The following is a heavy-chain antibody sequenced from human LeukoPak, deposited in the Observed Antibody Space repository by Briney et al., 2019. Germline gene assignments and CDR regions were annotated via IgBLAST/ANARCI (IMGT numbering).Heavy chain of an antibody. D-gene: IGHD4-23*01. CDR3: ARGDGPYGGNSDWFDP. CDR2: TYYRSKWYN. J-gene: IGHJ5*02. CDR1: GDSVSSNSAA. V-gene: IGHV6-1*01. Sequence: SQTLSLTCAISGDSVSSNSAAWNWIRQSPSRGLEWLGRTYYRSKWYNDYAVSVKSRMTINPDTSKNQFSLQLNSVTPEDTAVYYCARGDGPYGGNSDWFDPWGQGTLVTVSS.